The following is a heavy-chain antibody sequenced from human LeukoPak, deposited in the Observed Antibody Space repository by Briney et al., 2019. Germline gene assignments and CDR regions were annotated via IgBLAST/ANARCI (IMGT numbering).Heavy chain of an antibody. CDR2: IIPIFGTA. V-gene: IGHV1-69*05. CDR3: ARSPDILTGYYYFDY. D-gene: IGHD3-9*01. J-gene: IGHJ4*02. Sequence: SVKVPCKASGGTFSSYAISWVRRAPGQGLEWMGGIIPIFGTANYAQKFQGRVTITTDESTSTAYMELSSLRSEDTAVYYCARSPDILTGYYYFDYWGQGTLLTVSS. CDR1: GGTFSSYA.